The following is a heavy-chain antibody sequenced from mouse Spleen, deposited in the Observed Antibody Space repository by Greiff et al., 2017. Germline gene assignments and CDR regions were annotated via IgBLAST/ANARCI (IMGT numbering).Heavy chain of an antibody. CDR1: GYTFTDYN. D-gene: IGHD2-3*01. J-gene: IGHJ3*01. CDR2: INPNNGGT. V-gene: IGHV1-22*01. Sequence: EVQLQQSGPELVKPGASVKMSCKASGYTFTDYNMHWVKQSHGKSLEWIGYINPNNGGTSYNQKFKGKATLTVTKSSSTAYMALRSLKSEDSAVYYCARDDGYYVAWFAYVGQGTLVTVSA. CDR3: ARDDGYYVAWFAY.